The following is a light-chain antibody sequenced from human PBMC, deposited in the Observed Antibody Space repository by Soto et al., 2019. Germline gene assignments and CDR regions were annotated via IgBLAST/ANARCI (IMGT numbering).Light chain of an antibody. CDR1: QSISSN. CDR3: QMYNNWVGT. V-gene: IGKV3-15*01. CDR2: GAA. J-gene: IGKJ4*01. Sequence: EILMTQSPAILSVSPGERATLSCRANQSISSNLAWYQQKPGQPPRLLINGAATRATGIPARFSGSGSGTDFTLTINSLQSEDFSVYYCQMYNNWVGTFGGGTKVDIK.